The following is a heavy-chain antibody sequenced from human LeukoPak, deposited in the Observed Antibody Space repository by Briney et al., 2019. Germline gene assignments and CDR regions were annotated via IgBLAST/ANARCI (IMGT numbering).Heavy chain of an antibody. Sequence: GGSLRLSCAASGFTFDDYAMHWVRQAPGKGLEWVSLISWDGGSTYYADSVKGRFTISRDNSKNSLYLQMNSLRAEDTALYYCAKDQAVAGKVYYYYYMDVWGKGTTVTVSS. CDR3: AKDQAVAGKVYYYYYMDV. V-gene: IGHV3-43D*03. J-gene: IGHJ6*03. CDR2: ISWDGGST. CDR1: GFTFDDYA. D-gene: IGHD6-19*01.